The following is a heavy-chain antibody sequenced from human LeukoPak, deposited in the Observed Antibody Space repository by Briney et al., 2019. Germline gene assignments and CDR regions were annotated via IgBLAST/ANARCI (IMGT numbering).Heavy chain of an antibody. Sequence: PGGSLRLSCAASGCTFSNYWMSWVGQAPGKGLEWVANIKLDGSEKYYVDSVKGRFTVSRDNAKNSLYLQRNSLRAEDTAVYYCARDPVVPMVDLDYWGQGTLVTVSS. D-gene: IGHD2-8*01. J-gene: IGHJ4*02. CDR2: IKLDGSEK. V-gene: IGHV3-7*03. CDR3: ARDPVVPMVDLDY. CDR1: GCTFSNYW.